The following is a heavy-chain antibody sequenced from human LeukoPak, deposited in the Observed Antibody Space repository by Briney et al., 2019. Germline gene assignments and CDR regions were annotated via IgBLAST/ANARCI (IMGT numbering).Heavy chain of an antibody. CDR3: AKDEEGYSYGSTSPVY. V-gene: IGHV3-30*02. Sequence: GGSQRLSCAASGFTFSSYGMHWVRQARGKGLEWVAFLRYDRSNKYYADSVKGRFTISRDNSKNTLYLQMNSLRAEDTAVYYCAKDEEGYSYGSTSPVYWGQGTLVTVSS. J-gene: IGHJ4*02. CDR1: GFTFSSYG. D-gene: IGHD5-18*01. CDR2: LRYDRSNK.